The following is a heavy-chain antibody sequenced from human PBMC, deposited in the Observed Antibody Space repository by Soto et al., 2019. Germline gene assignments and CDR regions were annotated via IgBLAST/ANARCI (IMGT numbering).Heavy chain of an antibody. CDR1: GGSISSSSYY. CDR2: IYYSGST. Sequence: LSLTCTVSGGSISSSSYYWGWIRQPPGKGLEWTGSIYYSGSTYYNPSLKSRVTISVGTSKNQFSLKLSSVTAADTAVYYCASIGYGDYFDYWGQGTLVTVSS. J-gene: IGHJ4*02. V-gene: IGHV4-39*01. CDR3: ASIGYGDYFDY. D-gene: IGHD4-17*01.